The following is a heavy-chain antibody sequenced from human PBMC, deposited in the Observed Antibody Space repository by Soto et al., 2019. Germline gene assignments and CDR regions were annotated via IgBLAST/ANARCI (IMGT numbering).Heavy chain of an antibody. J-gene: IGHJ6*02. CDR3: ARIPYDILTGYGYYGMDV. D-gene: IGHD3-9*01. Sequence: QVQLQESGPGLVKPSETLSLTCTVSGGSVSSGCYYWSWIRQPPGKGLEWIGYIYYSGSTNYNPSLKSRVTISVDTSKNQFSLKLSSVTAADTAVYYCARIPYDILTGYGYYGMDVWGQGTTVTVSS. CDR1: GGSVSSGCYY. CDR2: IYYSGST. V-gene: IGHV4-61*01.